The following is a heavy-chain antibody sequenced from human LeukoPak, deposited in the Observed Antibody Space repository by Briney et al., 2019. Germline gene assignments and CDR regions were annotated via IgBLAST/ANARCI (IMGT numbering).Heavy chain of an antibody. J-gene: IGHJ4*02. CDR1: GGSISSYY. Sequence: PSETLSLTCTVPGGSISSYYWSWIRQPAGKGLEWIGRIYTSGSTNYNPSLKSRVTMSVDTSKNQFSLKLSSVTAADTAVYYCAKDSGLIAAAGNFGYWGQGTLVTVSS. V-gene: IGHV4-4*07. CDR3: AKDSGLIAAAGNFGY. D-gene: IGHD6-13*01. CDR2: IYTSGST.